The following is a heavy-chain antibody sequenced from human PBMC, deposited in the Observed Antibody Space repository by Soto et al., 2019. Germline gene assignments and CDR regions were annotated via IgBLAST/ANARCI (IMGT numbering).Heavy chain of an antibody. CDR2: SKNKADSYIT. CDR1: GFTFSNYY. V-gene: IGHV3-72*01. CDR3: TRLPPENRGLDAFDI. D-gene: IGHD3-10*01. Sequence: GGSLRLSCAASGFTFSNYYMDWVRQAPGKGLEWVGRSKNKADSYITEYAASVKGRFSISRDASKNSLYLQMNNLKTGDTAVYYCTRLPPENRGLDAFDIWGQGTMVTVSS. J-gene: IGHJ3*02.